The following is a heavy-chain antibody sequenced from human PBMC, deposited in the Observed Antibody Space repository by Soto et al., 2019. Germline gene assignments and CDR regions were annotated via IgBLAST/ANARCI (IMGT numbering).Heavy chain of an antibody. J-gene: IGHJ4*02. Sequence: PSDTLSLTCTLPCGAISSNYWSWIRQPPGKGLEWIGYIYYSGSTNYNPSLKSRVTISVDTSKNQFSLKLSSVTAADTAVYYCARRYGPGFDYWGQGTLVTVS. V-gene: IGHV4-59*08. CDR2: IYYSGST. D-gene: IGHD4-17*01. CDR3: ARRYGPGFDY. CDR1: CGAISSNY.